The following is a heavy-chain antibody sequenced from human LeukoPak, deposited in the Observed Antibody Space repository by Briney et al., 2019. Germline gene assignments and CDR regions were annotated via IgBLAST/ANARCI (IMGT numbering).Heavy chain of an antibody. J-gene: IGHJ3*02. CDR3: VRADNTYYYDSSDAFDI. Sequence: ASVKVSCKASGYTFTSYGISWVRQAPGQGLEWMGWISAYNGNTNYAQKLQGRVTMTTDTSTSTAYMELRSLRSDDTAVYYCVRADNTYYYDSSDAFDIWGQGTMVTVSS. CDR2: ISAYNGNT. D-gene: IGHD3-22*01. V-gene: IGHV1-18*01. CDR1: GYTFTSYG.